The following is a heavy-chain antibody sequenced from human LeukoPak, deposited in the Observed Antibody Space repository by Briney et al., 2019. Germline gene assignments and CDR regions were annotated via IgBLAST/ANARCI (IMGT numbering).Heavy chain of an antibody. CDR1: GFTFSSYA. Sequence: GRSLRLSCAASGFTFSSYAMHWVRQAPGKGLEWVAVISYDGSNKYYADSVKGRFTIPRDNSKNTLYLKMNSLRAEDTVVYYCARGGLLWLPKQYYFDYWGQGTLVTVS. V-gene: IGHV3-30*04. D-gene: IGHD3/OR15-3a*01. J-gene: IGHJ4*02. CDR3: ARGGLLWLPKQYYFDY. CDR2: ISYDGSNK.